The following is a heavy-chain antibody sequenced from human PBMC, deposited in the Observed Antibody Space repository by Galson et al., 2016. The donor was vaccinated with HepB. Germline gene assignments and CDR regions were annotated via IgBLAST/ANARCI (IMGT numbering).Heavy chain of an antibody. CDR3: ARFETSSYNDGGDY. D-gene: IGHD3-22*01. CDR1: GFSFTKYW. Sequence: SLRLSCATSGFSFTKYWMHWVRQAPGTGLVWVSRINFDGTDTKYADSVKGRFTVSRDNARNALYLKMKSLRAEDTAVYYCARFETSSYNDGGDYWGQGSLVTVSS. V-gene: IGHV3-74*01. CDR2: INFDGTDT. J-gene: IGHJ4*02.